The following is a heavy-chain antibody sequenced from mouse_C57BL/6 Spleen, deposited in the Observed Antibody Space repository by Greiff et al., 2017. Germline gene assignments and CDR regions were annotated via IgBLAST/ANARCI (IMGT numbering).Heavy chain of an antibody. Sequence: QVQLQQPGAELVKPGASVKMSCKASGYTFTRYWITWVKQRPGQGLEWIGDIYPGSGSTNYNAQFKSKATLTVDTSSSTASMQLSSLTSEASAVYCCARRGPMDYWGQGTSVTVSS. V-gene: IGHV1-55*01. CDR3: ARRGPMDY. CDR2: IYPGSGST. CDR1: GYTFTRYW. J-gene: IGHJ4*01.